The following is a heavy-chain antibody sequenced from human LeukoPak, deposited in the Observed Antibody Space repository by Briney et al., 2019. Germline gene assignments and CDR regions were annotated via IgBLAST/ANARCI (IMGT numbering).Heavy chain of an antibody. Sequence: SETLSLTCTVSGGSISVYYWSWIRQPPGKGLEWISYIYNSGSTNYNPSLKSRLTISVDTSKNQFSLKLSSVTAADTAVYYCARDRELGYWGQGTLVIVSS. J-gene: IGHJ4*02. D-gene: IGHD3-10*01. CDR3: ARDRELGY. CDR2: IYNSGST. CDR1: GGSISVYY. V-gene: IGHV4-59*01.